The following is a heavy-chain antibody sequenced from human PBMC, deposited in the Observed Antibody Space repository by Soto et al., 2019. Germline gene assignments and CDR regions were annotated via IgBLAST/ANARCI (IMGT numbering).Heavy chain of an antibody. CDR1: GFTVSSNY. Sequence: EVQLVESGGGLIQPGGSLRLSCAASGFTVSSNYMSWVRQAPGKGLEWVSVIYSGGSTYYADAVKGRFPISRDNPKRTLYLQTNSMSGESTAVYYCARDAELDSSGYYRFDYWGQGTLVTVSS. CDR2: IYSGGST. CDR3: ARDAELDSSGYYRFDY. D-gene: IGHD3-22*01. V-gene: IGHV3-53*01. J-gene: IGHJ4*02.